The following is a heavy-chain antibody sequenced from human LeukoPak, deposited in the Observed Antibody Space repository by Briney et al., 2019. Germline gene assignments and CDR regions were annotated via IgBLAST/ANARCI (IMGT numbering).Heavy chain of an antibody. CDR1: GGTFSSYA. CDR2: IIPILGIA. D-gene: IGHD6-13*01. J-gene: IGHJ5*02. CDR3: AREDSSSWTFDP. Sequence: ASVKVSCTASGGTFSSYAISWVRQAPGQGLEWMGRIIPILGIANYAQKFQGRVTITADKSTSTAYMELSSLRSEDTAVYYCAREDSSSWTFDPWGQGTLVTVSS. V-gene: IGHV1-69*04.